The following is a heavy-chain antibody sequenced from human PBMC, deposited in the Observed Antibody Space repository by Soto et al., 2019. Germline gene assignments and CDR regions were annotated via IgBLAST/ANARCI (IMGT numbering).Heavy chain of an antibody. CDR3: AREEIAVAANISDYYYYGMDV. D-gene: IGHD6-19*01. CDR2: INPNSGGT. CDR1: GYTFTGYY. J-gene: IGHJ6*02. Sequence: QVQLVQSGAEVKKPGASVKVSCKASGYTFTGYYMHWVRQAPGQGLEWMGWINPNSGGTNYAQKFQGWVTMTRETSISTAYMELSRLRSDDTAVYYCAREEIAVAANISDYYYYGMDVWGQGTTVTVSS. V-gene: IGHV1-2*04.